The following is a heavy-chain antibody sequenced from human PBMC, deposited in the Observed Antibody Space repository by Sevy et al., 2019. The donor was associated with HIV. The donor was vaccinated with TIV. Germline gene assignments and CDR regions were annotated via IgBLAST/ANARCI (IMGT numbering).Heavy chain of an antibody. CDR2: ISGSGGST. J-gene: IGHJ1*01. D-gene: IGHD6-19*01. CDR1: GFTFSSYA. V-gene: IGHV3-23*01. Sequence: GGSLRLSCAASGFTFSSYAMSWVRQAPGKGLEWVSAISGSGGSTYYADSVKGRFTISRDNSKNTLYLQMNSLRAEDTAVYYCAKDLRASGWYPEYFQHWGQGTLVTVSS. CDR3: AKDLRASGWYPEYFQH.